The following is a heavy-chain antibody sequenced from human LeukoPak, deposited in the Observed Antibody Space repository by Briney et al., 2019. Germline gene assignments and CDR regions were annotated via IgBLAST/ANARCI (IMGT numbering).Heavy chain of an antibody. CDR3: ATDFYDTT. V-gene: IGHV3-15*07. CDR2: IRSNSDGGTI. D-gene: IGHD3-22*01. Sequence: PGGSLRLSCAASGFTFSSYSMNWVRQAPGKGLEWFGRIRSNSDGGTIDYAAPVKGRFALSRDDSKNTLYLQMNSLQTEDTAVYYCATDFYDTTWGQGTLVTVSS. J-gene: IGHJ5*02. CDR1: GFTFSSYS.